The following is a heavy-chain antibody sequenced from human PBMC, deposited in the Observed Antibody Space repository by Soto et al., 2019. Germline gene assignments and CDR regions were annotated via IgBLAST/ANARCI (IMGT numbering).Heavy chain of an antibody. V-gene: IGHV4-59*08. D-gene: IGHD4-17*01. Sequence: QVQLQESGPGLVKPSETLSLTCIISGGSISGYYWTWIRQSPGKGLEYIGYIYNGNTNYNPSLNSRVTISVDTSKNQFSLKLTSVTAADTAVYYCGRISPHGEHAYWNQGTFVTVSS. J-gene: IGHJ4*02. CDR2: IYNGNT. CDR1: GGSISGYY. CDR3: GRISPHGEHAY.